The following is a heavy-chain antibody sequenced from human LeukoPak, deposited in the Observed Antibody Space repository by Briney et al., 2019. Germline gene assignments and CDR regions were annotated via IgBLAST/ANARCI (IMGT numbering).Heavy chain of an antibody. V-gene: IGHV3-7*01. J-gene: IGHJ4*02. CDR1: GFTFSSYY. CDR2: IKKDGSEK. CDR3: ARHLSGVTGYTYGRGIDY. D-gene: IGHD5-18*01. Sequence: HPGGSLRLSCAASGFTFSSYYMSWVRQAPGKGLEWVANIKKDGSEKYYVDSVKGRFTISRDNAKTSLYLQMNSLRAEDTAVYYCARHLSGVTGYTYGRGIDYWGQGTLVTVSS.